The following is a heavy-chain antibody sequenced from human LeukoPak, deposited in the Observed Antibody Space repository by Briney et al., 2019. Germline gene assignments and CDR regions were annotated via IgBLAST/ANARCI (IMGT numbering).Heavy chain of an antibody. CDR3: ARHKAIASTSRAFDI. CDR1: GGSISNYY. D-gene: IGHD2-15*01. CDR2: IYYSGST. Sequence: SEILSLTCTVSGGSISNYYWSWIRQPPGKGLEWIGYIYYSGSTTYNPSLKSRVTISVDTSKNQFSLKLSSVTAADTAVYYCARHKAIASTSRAFDIWGQGTMVTVSS. J-gene: IGHJ3*02. V-gene: IGHV4-59*08.